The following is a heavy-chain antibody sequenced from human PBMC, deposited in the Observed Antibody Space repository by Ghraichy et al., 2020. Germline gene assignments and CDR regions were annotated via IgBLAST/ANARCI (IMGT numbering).Heavy chain of an antibody. CDR2: ITGSGGST. Sequence: GGSLRLSCVASGFSFSSYAMSWVRQAPGKGLDWVSGITGSGGSTYSADSVKGRFTISRDKSKNMLYLQMNSLRAEDTAVYSCASGTGFCYGNTVLDYWGQGTLVTVSS. J-gene: IGHJ4*01. V-gene: IGHV3-23*01. CDR3: ASGTGFCYGNTVLDY. CDR1: GFSFSSYA. D-gene: IGHD5-18*01.